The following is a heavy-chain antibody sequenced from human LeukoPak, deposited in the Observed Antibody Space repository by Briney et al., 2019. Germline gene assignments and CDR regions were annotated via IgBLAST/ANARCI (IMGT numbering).Heavy chain of an antibody. CDR2: IRSKTEGGTT. J-gene: IGHJ4*02. V-gene: IGHV3-15*01. CDR1: GFTLSNAW. D-gene: IGHD3-22*01. CDR3: TKYYYDSSGFYYHYDY. Sequence: GGSLRLSCAASGFTLSNAWMSGVGQARGKGLEWVGLIRSKTEGGTTEYAAHVKGRFTISRDDTKNTLYLQMYRLKTEDTAVYYCTKYYYDSSGFYYHYDYWGQGTLVTVSS.